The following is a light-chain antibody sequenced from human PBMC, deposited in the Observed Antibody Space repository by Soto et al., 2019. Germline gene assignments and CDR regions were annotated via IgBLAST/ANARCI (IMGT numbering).Light chain of an antibody. J-gene: IGKJ1*01. CDR3: QPSYSTPRT. CDR2: AAS. CDR1: QSISSY. Sequence: DIQMTQSPSSRSASVGDRVTVTCRASQSISSYLNWYQQKPGKAPKLLIYAASSLQSGVPSRFSGSGSGTDFTLTIGSLQPEDFATYYCQPSYSTPRTFGQGTKVEI. V-gene: IGKV1-39*01.